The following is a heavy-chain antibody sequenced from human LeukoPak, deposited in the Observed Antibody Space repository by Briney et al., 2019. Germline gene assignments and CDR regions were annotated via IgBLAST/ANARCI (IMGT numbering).Heavy chain of an antibody. CDR1: ALTVTSTH. CDR2: IYTAGST. D-gene: IGHD4-17*01. CDR3: ARARRCGLYNDYGACFDY. J-gene: IGHJ4*02. V-gene: IGHV3-53*01. Sequence: QSGGSLRLSCAVAALTVTSTHMIWVRQAPGKGLEWVSIIYTAGSTFYPDSVKGRFTISRDNSKNTLCLQMNSLRAEDTAVYYCARARRCGLYNDYGACFDYWGRGTLVTVSS.